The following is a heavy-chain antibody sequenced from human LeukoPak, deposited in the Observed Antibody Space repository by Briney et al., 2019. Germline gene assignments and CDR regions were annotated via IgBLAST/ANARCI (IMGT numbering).Heavy chain of an antibody. D-gene: IGHD5-12*01. V-gene: IGHV3-23*01. CDR2: LSGSGDTT. J-gene: IGHJ3*02. Sequence: GGTLRLSCAASGFTFSNYAMSWVRQAPGKGLEWVSTLSGSGDTTYYADSVKGRFTISRDNAKNSLYLQMNSLRAEDTAVYYCGRVKEASAFDIWGQGTMVTVSS. CDR3: GRVKEASAFDI. CDR1: GFTFSNYA.